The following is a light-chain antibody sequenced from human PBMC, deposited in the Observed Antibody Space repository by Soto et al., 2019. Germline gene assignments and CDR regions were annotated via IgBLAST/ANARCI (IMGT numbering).Light chain of an antibody. CDR3: QQANSFPLT. Sequence: DIQMTQSPSSVSASVGDRVTITCRASQGINRWLAWYQQKLGKAPKLLIFDASSLQSGVPSRFSGSGSGTDFTLTISSLQPEDFAAYYCQQANSFPLTFGGGTKVDIK. CDR2: DAS. V-gene: IGKV1-12*01. CDR1: QGINRW. J-gene: IGKJ4*01.